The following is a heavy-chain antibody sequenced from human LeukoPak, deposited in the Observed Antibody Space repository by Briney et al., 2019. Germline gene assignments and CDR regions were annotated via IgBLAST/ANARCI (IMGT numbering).Heavy chain of an antibody. CDR2: IIPIFGTA. V-gene: IGHV1-69*06. D-gene: IGHD3-3*01. J-gene: IGHJ3*02. Sequence: SVKVSCKASGGTFSSYAISWVRQAPGQGLEWMGGIIPIFGTANYAQKFHGRVTITADKSTSTAYMELSSLRSEDTAVYYCARDEGRVAPDIWGRGTMVTVSS. CDR3: ARDEGRVAPDI. CDR1: GGTFSSYA.